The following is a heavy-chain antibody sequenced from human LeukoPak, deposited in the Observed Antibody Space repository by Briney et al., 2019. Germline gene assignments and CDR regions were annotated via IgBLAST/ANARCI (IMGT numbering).Heavy chain of an antibody. J-gene: IGHJ4*02. V-gene: IGHV3-33*06. CDR1: GFTFSSYG. Sequence: PGRSLRLSCAASGFTFSSYGMHWVRQAPGKGLEWVAVIWYDGSNKYYADSVKGRFTISRDNSKNTLYLQMNSLRAEDTAVYYCAKELIVGATIAPFDYWGQGTLVTVSS. D-gene: IGHD1-26*01. CDR2: IWYDGSNK. CDR3: AKELIVGATIAPFDY.